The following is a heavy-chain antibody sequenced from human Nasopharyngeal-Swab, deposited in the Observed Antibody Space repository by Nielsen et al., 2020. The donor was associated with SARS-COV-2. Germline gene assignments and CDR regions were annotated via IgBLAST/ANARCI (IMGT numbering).Heavy chain of an antibody. CDR3: ARDSELLTNYYGLDY. D-gene: IGHD3-9*01. Sequence: VRQAPGKGLEWISYISDDNTIFYADSVKGRFTISRDNAENSLYLHMNSLRDEDTALYYCARDSELLTNYYGLDYWGQGTLVTVSS. CDR2: ISDDNTI. J-gene: IGHJ4*02. V-gene: IGHV3-69-1*02.